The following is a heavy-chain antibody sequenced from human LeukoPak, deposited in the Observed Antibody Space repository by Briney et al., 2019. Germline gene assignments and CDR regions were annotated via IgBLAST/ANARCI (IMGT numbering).Heavy chain of an antibody. Sequence: ASVKVSCKASGYTFTDYYMHWVRQARGQGLDWMGWINPYSGGTNFAQKCQGRITMTRDTSISTAYMELSRLRSDGTAVYYCARRGYGSGSYEDFWGQGTLLTVSS. CDR1: GYTFTDYY. J-gene: IGHJ1*01. V-gene: IGHV1-2*02. CDR2: INPYSGGT. D-gene: IGHD3-10*01. CDR3: ARRGYGSGSYEDF.